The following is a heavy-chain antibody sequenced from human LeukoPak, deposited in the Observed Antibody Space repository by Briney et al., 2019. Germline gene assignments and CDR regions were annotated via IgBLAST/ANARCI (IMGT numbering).Heavy chain of an antibody. D-gene: IGHD3-22*01. J-gene: IGHJ6*03. V-gene: IGHV4-30-2*01. CDR2: IYHSGST. CDR1: GGSISSGGYY. CDR3: ARGYYDSEVRDYYYMDV. Sequence: PSQTLSLTCTVSGGSISSGGYYWSWVRQPPGKGLEWIGYIYHSGSTYYNPSLKSRVTISVDRSKNQFSLKLNSVTAADTAVYYCARGYYDSEVRDYYYMDVWGKGTTVTVSS.